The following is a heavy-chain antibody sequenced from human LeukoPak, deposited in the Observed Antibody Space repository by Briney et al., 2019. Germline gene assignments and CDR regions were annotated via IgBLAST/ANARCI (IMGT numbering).Heavy chain of an antibody. Sequence: SETLSLTCTVSGGSISSYYWSWIRQPPGKGLELIGYIYSTGGTNYNPSFRGRVTISVDTSKNQFSLKLSSVTAADTAVYYCARRMATIAGSNPFDYWGQGTLVTVSS. V-gene: IGHV4-59*12. CDR1: GGSISSYY. CDR2: IYSTGGT. CDR3: ARRMATIAGSNPFDY. J-gene: IGHJ4*02. D-gene: IGHD5-24*01.